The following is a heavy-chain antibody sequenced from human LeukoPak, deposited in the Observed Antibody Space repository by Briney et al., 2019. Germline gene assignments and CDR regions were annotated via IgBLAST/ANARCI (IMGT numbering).Heavy chain of an antibody. V-gene: IGHV4-39*01. CDR3: ARLGVPGTHLAWFDP. Sequence: PSETLSLTCTVSGASIISTTYYWRWIRQPPGKGLEWIGNIYYMGSTYYSPSFKSRVTISVDTSKNQFSLKLSSVPAADMAVYYCARLGVPGTHLAWFDPWGQGTLVTVSS. CDR1: GASIISTTYY. CDR2: IYYMGST. D-gene: IGHD2-2*01. J-gene: IGHJ5*02.